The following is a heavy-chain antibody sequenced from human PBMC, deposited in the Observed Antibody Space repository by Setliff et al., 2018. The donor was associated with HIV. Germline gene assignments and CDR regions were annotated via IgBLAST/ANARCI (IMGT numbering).Heavy chain of an antibody. CDR2: VYYSGST. Sequence: SETLSLTCTVSGDSISGYYWSWVRQPPGKGLEWIGYVYYSGSTNYNPSLKSRVALSFDTSKNNFSLNLNSVTATDTAVYYCARGLKGGGYYFDYWGQGMLVTVPQ. CDR1: GDSISGYY. D-gene: IGHD1-26*01. CDR3: ARGLKGGGYYFDY. V-gene: IGHV4-59*01. J-gene: IGHJ4*01.